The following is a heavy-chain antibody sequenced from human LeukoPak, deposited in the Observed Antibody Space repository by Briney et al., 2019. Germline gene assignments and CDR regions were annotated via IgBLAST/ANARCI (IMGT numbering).Heavy chain of an antibody. CDR2: ISFDGSNK. V-gene: IGHV3-30-3*01. CDR1: GFTFSGYT. Sequence: SGTSLRLSCAVSGFTFSGYTMHWVRQAPGKGLEWVAVISFDGSNKYYEDSVKGRFTISRDNSKNTLYLQMNSLRPDDTAIYYCARDTLWEWGQGTLVTVSS. D-gene: IGHD1-26*01. J-gene: IGHJ4*02. CDR3: ARDTLWE.